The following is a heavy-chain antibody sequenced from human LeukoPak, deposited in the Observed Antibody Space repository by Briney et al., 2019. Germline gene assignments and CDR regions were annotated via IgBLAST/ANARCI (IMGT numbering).Heavy chain of an antibody. Sequence: SETLSLTCTVSGGSISSSSYYWGWVRQPPGKGLEWIGSIYYSGSTYYNPSLKSRVTISVDTSKNQFSLKLSSVTAADTAVYYCARPSGSYLWDAFDIWGQGTTVTVSS. CDR2: IYYSGST. J-gene: IGHJ3*02. CDR3: ARPSGSYLWDAFDI. D-gene: IGHD1-26*01. CDR1: GGSISSSSYY. V-gene: IGHV4-39*01.